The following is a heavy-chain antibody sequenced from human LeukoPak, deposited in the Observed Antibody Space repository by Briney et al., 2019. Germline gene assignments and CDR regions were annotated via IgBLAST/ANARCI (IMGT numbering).Heavy chain of an antibody. V-gene: IGHV3-73*01. J-gene: IGHJ4*02. Sequence: PGGSLRLSCAASGFTFSGSAMHWVRQASGKGLEWVGRIRSKANSYATAYAASVKGRFTISRDDSKNTAYLQMNSLKTEDTAVYYCTRPRGYCSGGSCYPWYLDYWGQGTQVTVSS. CDR2: IRSKANSYAT. CDR1: GFTFSGSA. D-gene: IGHD2-15*01. CDR3: TRPRGYCSGGSCYPWYLDY.